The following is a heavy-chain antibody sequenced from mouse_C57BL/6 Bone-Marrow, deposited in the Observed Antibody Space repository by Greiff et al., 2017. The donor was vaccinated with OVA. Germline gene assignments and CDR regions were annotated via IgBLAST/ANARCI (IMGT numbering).Heavy chain of an antibody. CDR3: ARKGDYYGSFAY. Sequence: QVQLQQPGAELVRPGSSVKLSCKASGYTFTSYWMDWVKQRPGQGLEWIGNIYPSDSETHYNQKFKDKATLTVDKSSSTAYMQLSSLTSEDSAVYYCARKGDYYGSFAYWGQGTLVTVSA. CDR1: GYTFTSYW. V-gene: IGHV1-61*01. D-gene: IGHD1-1*01. CDR2: IYPSDSET. J-gene: IGHJ3*01.